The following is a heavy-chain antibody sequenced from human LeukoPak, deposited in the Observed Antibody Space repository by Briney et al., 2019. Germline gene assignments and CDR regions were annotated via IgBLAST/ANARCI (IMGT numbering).Heavy chain of an antibody. CDR3: AKDLAGGYYSVRGDFDY. V-gene: IGHV3-30*02. Sequence: PGGSLRLSRAASGFPFRSYVMYTVRQTPDKGLQWVAYLRKDATYSNYTDSVKGRFTISRDNSKNTLYLQMKSLRAEETAVYYCAKDLAGGYYSVRGDFDYCGQGTLVTVSS. D-gene: IGHD2-21*01. CDR1: GFPFRSYV. CDR2: LRKDATYS. J-gene: IGHJ4*02.